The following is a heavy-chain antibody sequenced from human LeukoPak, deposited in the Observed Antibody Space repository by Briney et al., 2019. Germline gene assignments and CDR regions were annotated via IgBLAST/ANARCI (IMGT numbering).Heavy chain of an antibody. Sequence: GGSLRLSCAASGFTFSDYWMSWVRQAPGKGLEWVANIKQEGSEKYYVDSVKGRFTISRDNAKNSLYLQMNSLRAEDTAVYFCAGPQWDSSGSVYFQHWGQGTLVTVSS. CDR2: IKQEGSEK. V-gene: IGHV3-7*05. CDR3: AGPQWDSSGSVYFQH. D-gene: IGHD3-22*01. J-gene: IGHJ1*01. CDR1: GFTFSDYW.